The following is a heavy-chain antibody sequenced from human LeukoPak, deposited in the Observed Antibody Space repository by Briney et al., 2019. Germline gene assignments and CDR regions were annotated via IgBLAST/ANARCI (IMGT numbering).Heavy chain of an antibody. CDR3: ARESFYDATGDYSGDDAFDI. Sequence: ASVKVSCKASGYTFTGYTINWVRQAPGQGLEWMGWISPYDGNTNYAQRFQGRVTMTTDTSTGTAYMELRILRSDDTAVYFCARESFYDATGDYSGDDAFDIWGQGTVVTVSS. J-gene: IGHJ3*02. D-gene: IGHD3-9*01. CDR2: ISPYDGNT. CDR1: GYTFTGYT. V-gene: IGHV1-18*01.